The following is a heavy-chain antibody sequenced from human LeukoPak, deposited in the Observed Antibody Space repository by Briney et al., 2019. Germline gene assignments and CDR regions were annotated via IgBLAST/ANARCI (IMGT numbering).Heavy chain of an antibody. CDR2: FDPENGET. Sequence: ASVKVSCTVSGYTFIELSMHWVRQAPGEGLEWMGGFDPENGETIYAQKFQGRVTMTEDTSTDTAYMELSSLRSEDTAVYYCATSYYDILTGYRPLAYWGQGTLVTVSS. CDR3: ATSYYDILTGYRPLAY. D-gene: IGHD3-9*01. J-gene: IGHJ4*02. CDR1: GYTFIELS. V-gene: IGHV1-24*01.